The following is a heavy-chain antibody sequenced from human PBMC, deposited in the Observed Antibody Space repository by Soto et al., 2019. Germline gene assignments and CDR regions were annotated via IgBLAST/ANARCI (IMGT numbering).Heavy chain of an antibody. CDR1: GCSISSSNW. J-gene: IGHJ4*02. Sequence: XETLSLTCAVSGCSISSSNWWSWVRQPPGKGLEWIGEIYHSGSTNYTPSLKSRVTISVDKSKNKLSLKLSTVTAADTAVYYCARNLSVDSDYWGQGTLVTVSS. V-gene: IGHV4-4*02. CDR2: IYHSGST. D-gene: IGHD3-3*02. CDR3: ARNLSVDSDY.